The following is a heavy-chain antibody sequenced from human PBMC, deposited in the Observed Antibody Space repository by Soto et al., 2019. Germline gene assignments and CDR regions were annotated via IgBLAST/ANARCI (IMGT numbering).Heavy chain of an antibody. CDR3: ARTGYSSGWYKAAFDI. V-gene: IGHV4-34*01. CDR1: GGSFSGYY. J-gene: IGHJ3*02. CDR2: INHSGTT. Sequence: PSETLSLTCAVYGGSFSGYYWSWIRQPPGKWLEWIGEINHSGTTNYNPSLKSRVTISVDTSKNQFSLKLSSVTAADTAVYYCARTGYSSGWYKAAFDIWGQGXMVTV. D-gene: IGHD6-19*01.